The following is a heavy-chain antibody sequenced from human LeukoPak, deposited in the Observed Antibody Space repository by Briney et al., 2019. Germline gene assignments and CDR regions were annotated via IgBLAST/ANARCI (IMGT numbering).Heavy chain of an antibody. V-gene: IGHV3-7*01. CDR2: IKQDGSEK. Sequence: QAGGSLRLSCAASGFTFSSYAMSWVRQAPGKGLEWVANIKQDGSEKYYVDSVKGRFTISRDNAKNSLYLQMNSLRAEDTAVYYCARVSGYYFLSYFDYWGQGTLVTVSS. J-gene: IGHJ4*02. CDR1: GFTFSSYA. D-gene: IGHD3-22*01. CDR3: ARVSGYYFLSYFDY.